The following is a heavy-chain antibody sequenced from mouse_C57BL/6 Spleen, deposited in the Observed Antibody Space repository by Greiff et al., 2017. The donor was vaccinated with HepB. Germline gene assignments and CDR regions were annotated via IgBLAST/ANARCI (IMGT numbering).Heavy chain of an antibody. CDR3: ARHTVYDYDDYAMDY. D-gene: IGHD2-4*01. Sequence: VKVVESGPGLVAPSQSLSITCTVSGFSLTSYGVHWVRQPPGKGLEWLVVIWSDGSTTYNSALKSRLSISKDNSKSQVFLKMNSLQTDDTAMYYCARHTVYDYDDYAMDYWGQGTSVTVSS. J-gene: IGHJ4*01. CDR2: IWSDGST. V-gene: IGHV2-6-1*01. CDR1: GFSLTSYG.